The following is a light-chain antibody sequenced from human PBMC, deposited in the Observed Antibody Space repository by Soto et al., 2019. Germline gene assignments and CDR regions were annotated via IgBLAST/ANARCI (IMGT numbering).Light chain of an antibody. CDR2: GAS. CDR1: QSVNGN. V-gene: IGKV3-15*01. J-gene: IGKJ4*01. CDR3: QQYHNWPPVT. Sequence: EIVMTQSPATLSVSPGERATLSCRASQSVNGNLAWFQQKPGQAPRLLIYGASTRATGIPARFSGSGSETEFALTISSLQSEDSAVYYCQQYHNWPPVTFGGGTKVEI.